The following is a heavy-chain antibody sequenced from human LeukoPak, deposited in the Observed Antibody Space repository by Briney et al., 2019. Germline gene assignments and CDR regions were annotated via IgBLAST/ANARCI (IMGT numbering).Heavy chain of an antibody. V-gene: IGHV1-2*07. CDR1: GYIFTGYY. CDR3: ARDRPPQLVRPFDY. D-gene: IGHD6-13*01. CDR2: INPNSGGT. Sequence: ASVKVSCKASGYIFTGYYMHWVRQAPGQGLEWMGWINPNSGGTNYAHKFQGRVTMTRDTSISAAYMELSRLRSDDTAVYYCARDRPPQLVRPFDYWGQGTLVTVSS. J-gene: IGHJ4*02.